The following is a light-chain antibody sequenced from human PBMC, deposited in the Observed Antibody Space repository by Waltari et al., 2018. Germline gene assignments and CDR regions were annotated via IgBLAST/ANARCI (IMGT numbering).Light chain of an antibody. CDR3: QQLNSYHT. CDR1: QGISSY. V-gene: IGKV1-9*01. J-gene: IGKJ2*01. Sequence: DSQLTQSPSFLSASVGDRVTITCRASQGISSYLAWYQQKPGKAPKLLIDAASTLQSGVPSRFSGSGSGTEFTLTISSLQPEDFATYYCQQLNSYHTFGQGTKLEIK. CDR2: AAS.